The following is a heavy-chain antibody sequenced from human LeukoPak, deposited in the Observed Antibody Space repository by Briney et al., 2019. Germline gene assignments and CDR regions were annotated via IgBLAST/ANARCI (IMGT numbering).Heavy chain of an antibody. J-gene: IGHJ5*02. Sequence: SETLSLTCTVSGVSINSNTFYWGWIRQSPGKGLEWIGSISYSGSAYYNPSLQSRVTISADTSKNKFSLRLSSVTAADTAVYYCARTGTEVLWSNWFDPWGQGTLVIVSS. D-gene: IGHD3-10*01. CDR2: ISYSGSA. CDR3: ARTGTEVLWSNWFDP. V-gene: IGHV4-39*01. CDR1: GVSINSNTFY.